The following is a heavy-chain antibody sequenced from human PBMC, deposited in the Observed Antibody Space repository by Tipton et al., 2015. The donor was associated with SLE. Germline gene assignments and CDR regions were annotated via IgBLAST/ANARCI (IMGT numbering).Heavy chain of an antibody. CDR3: ASSGARYFDWLFPYFDY. CDR1: GVSISSHY. J-gene: IGHJ4*02. CDR2: IYYSGST. D-gene: IGHD3-9*01. V-gene: IGHV4-59*11. Sequence: TLSLTCTVSGVSISSHYWSWIRQPPGKGLEWIGYIYYSGSTKYNPSLKSRVTISVDTSKNQFSLKLSSVTAAATAVYYCASSGARYFDWLFPYFDYWGQGTLVTVSS.